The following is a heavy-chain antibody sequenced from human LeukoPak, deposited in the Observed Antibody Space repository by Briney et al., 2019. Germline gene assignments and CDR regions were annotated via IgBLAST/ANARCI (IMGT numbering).Heavy chain of an antibody. CDR3: ARQIRIFGVVIHYYYGMDV. Sequence: GGSLRLSCAASGFIFGSYTMNWVRQAPGKGLGWVSCIGSSSYIYYADSVKGRFTVSRDNAKNSLYLQMNSLRAEDTAVYYCARQIRIFGVVIHYYYGMDVWGQGTTVTVSS. CDR1: GFIFGSYT. CDR2: IGSSSYI. V-gene: IGHV3-21*01. D-gene: IGHD3-3*01. J-gene: IGHJ6*02.